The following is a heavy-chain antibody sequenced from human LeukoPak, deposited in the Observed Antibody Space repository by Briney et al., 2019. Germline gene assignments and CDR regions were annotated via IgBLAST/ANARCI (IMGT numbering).Heavy chain of an antibody. Sequence: PGGSLRLSCVASGITFRNYAMSWVRQAPGKGLEWVSAISASGRSTYYADSVKGRFTISRDNSKNTLYLQMNSLRAEDTAVYYCARGDDISPGRVLEYWGRGTLVTVSS. CDR2: ISASGRST. CDR1: GITFRNYA. V-gene: IGHV3-23*01. J-gene: IGHJ4*02. CDR3: ARGDDISPGRVLEY. D-gene: IGHD3-9*01.